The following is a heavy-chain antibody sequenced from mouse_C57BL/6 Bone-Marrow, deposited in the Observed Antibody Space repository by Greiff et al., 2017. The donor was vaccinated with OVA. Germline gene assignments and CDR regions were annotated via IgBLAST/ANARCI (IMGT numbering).Heavy chain of an antibody. J-gene: IGHJ1*03. CDR2: IHPNSGST. CDR1: GYTFTSYW. V-gene: IGHV1-64*01. CDR3: ARWRYYGSSPYWYFDV. D-gene: IGHD1-1*01. Sequence: VKLVESGAELVKPGASVKLSCKASGYTFTSYWMHWVKQRPGQGLEWIGMIHPNSGSTNYNEKFKSKATLTVDKSSSTAYMQLSSLTSEDSAVYYCARWRYYGSSPYWYFDVWGTGTTVTVSS.